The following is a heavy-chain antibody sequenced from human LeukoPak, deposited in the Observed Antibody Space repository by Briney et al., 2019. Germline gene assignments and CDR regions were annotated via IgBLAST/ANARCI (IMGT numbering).Heavy chain of an antibody. CDR3: ARLSSSWYQDWYFDL. V-gene: IGHV4-4*07. D-gene: IGHD6-13*01. CDR1: GGSISNYD. CDR2: IYTSGGT. Sequence: SETLSLTCTVSGGSISNYDWSWIRQPAGKGLEWIGRIYTSGGTNYNPSLKSRVTMSEDTSKKQFSLKLSSVTAADTAVYYCARLSSSWYQDWYFDLWGRGTLVTVSS. J-gene: IGHJ2*01.